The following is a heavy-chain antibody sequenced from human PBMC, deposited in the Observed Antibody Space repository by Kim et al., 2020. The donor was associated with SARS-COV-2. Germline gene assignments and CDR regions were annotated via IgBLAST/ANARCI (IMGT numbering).Heavy chain of an antibody. CDR1: GFTFSSYS. V-gene: IGHV3-21*01. CDR3: ALDFWSGYSDNWFDP. Sequence: GGSLRLSCAASGFTFSSYSMNWVRQAPGKGLEWVSSISSSSSYIYYADSVKGRFTISRDNAKNSLYLQMNSLRAEDTAVYYCALDFWSGYSDNWFDPWGQGTLVTVSS. CDR2: ISSSSSYI. D-gene: IGHD3-3*01. J-gene: IGHJ5*02.